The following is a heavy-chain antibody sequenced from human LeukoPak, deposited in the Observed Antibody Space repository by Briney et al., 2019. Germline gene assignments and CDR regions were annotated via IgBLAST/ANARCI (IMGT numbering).Heavy chain of an antibody. CDR1: GFTFSHYP. J-gene: IGHJ4*02. V-gene: IGHV3-30-3*01. Sequence: GRSLRLSCAASGFTFSHYPMHWVRQAPGKGLEWVAVISYDGSNKYYADSVKGRFTISRDNSKNTLYLQMNSLRAEDTAVYYCARDPTSYGGSYFDYWGQGTLVTVSS. CDR3: ARDPTSYGGSYFDY. CDR2: ISYDGSNK. D-gene: IGHD3-16*01.